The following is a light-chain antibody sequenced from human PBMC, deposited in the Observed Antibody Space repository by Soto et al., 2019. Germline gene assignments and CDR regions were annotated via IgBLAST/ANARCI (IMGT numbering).Light chain of an antibody. Sequence: IQLTQSPSSLSASVGDRVTITCRASQSISSYLNWYQQKPGKAPKLLIYAASSLQRGVPSRFSGSGSGTDFTLTISSLQPEDFATYYCQQSYSTPITFGQGTRLEIK. V-gene: IGKV1-39*01. J-gene: IGKJ5*01. CDR3: QQSYSTPIT. CDR2: AAS. CDR1: QSISSY.